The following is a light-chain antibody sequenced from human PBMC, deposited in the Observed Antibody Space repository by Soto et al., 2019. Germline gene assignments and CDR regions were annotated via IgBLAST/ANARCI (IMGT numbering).Light chain of an antibody. Sequence: DIQMTQSPSSVSASVGDRVTITCRASQGISSWLAWYQHRPGKAPRLLIYVASSLQSGVPSRFSGSGSGTDFTLTISSLQPEDFATYYCQQANSFPWTFGQGTKVEIK. CDR3: QQANSFPWT. V-gene: IGKV1-12*01. CDR1: QGISSW. CDR2: VAS. J-gene: IGKJ1*01.